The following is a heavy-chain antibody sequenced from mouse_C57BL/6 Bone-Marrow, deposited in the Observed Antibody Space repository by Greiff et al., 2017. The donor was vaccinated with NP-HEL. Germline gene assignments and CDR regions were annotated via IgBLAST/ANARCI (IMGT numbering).Heavy chain of an antibody. D-gene: IGHD2-3*01. CDR2: IWRGGST. Sequence: VKLVESGPGLVQPSQSLSITCTVSGFSLTSYGVHWVRQSPGKGLEWLGVIWRGGSTDYNAAFMSRLSITKDDSKSQVFFKMNSLQADDTAIYYCAKNPRWLLPYYYAMDYWGQGTSVTVSS. CDR3: AKNPRWLLPYYYAMDY. V-gene: IGHV2-5*01. CDR1: GFSLTSYG. J-gene: IGHJ4*01.